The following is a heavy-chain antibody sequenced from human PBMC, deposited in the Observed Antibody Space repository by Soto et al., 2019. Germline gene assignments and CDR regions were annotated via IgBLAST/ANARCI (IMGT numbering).Heavy chain of an antibody. CDR1: GGSISSSNYY. J-gene: IGHJ6*02. Sequence: PSETLSLTCTVSGGSISSSNYYWGWIRQPPGKGLEWIGYIYYSGSTYYNPSLKSRVTISVDTSKNQFSLKLSSVTAAGTAVYYCARVLEAVAGKPDYYYYGMDVWGQGTTVTVSS. CDR2: IYYSGST. D-gene: IGHD6-19*01. V-gene: IGHV4-30-4*08. CDR3: ARVLEAVAGKPDYYYYGMDV.